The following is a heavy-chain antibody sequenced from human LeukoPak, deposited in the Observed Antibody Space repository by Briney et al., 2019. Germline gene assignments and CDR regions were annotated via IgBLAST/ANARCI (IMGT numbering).Heavy chain of an antibody. CDR3: ARSEWEPRGFDY. CDR1: GYTFTSYA. J-gene: IGHJ4*02. CDR2: INAGNGNT. Sequence: ASVKVSCKASGYTFTSYAMHWVRQAPGQRLEWMGWINAGNGNTKYSQEFQGRVTITRDTSASTAYMELSSLRSEDMAVYYCARSEWEPRGFDYWGQGTLVTVSS. V-gene: IGHV1-3*03. D-gene: IGHD1-26*01.